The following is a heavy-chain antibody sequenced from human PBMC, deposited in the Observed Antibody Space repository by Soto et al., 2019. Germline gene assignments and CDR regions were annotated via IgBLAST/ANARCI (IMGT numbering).Heavy chain of an antibody. CDR1: GGSISSYY. CDR2: IYYSGST. J-gene: IGHJ6*02. CDR3: ARAKYSSSWSDYYYYGMDV. Sequence: PSETLSLTCTVSGGSISSYYWSWIRQPPGKGLEWIGYIYYSGSTNYNPSLKSRVTISVDTSKNQFSLKLSSVTAADTAVYYCARAKYSSSWSDYYYYGMDVWGQGTTVTVSS. D-gene: IGHD6-13*01. V-gene: IGHV4-59*01.